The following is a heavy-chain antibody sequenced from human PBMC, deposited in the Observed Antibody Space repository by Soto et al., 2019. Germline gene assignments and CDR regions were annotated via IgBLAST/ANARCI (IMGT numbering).Heavy chain of an antibody. Sequence: ASVKVSCKASGYTFTSYDINWVRQATGQGLEWMGWMNPNSGNTGYAQKFQGRVTMTRNTSISTAYMELSSLRSEDTAVYYCARVPLTTPKTHYYVDVWGKGTTVTVSS. CDR2: MNPNSGNT. CDR1: GYTFTSYD. V-gene: IGHV1-8*01. J-gene: IGHJ6*03. CDR3: ARVPLTTPKTHYYVDV. D-gene: IGHD4-4*01.